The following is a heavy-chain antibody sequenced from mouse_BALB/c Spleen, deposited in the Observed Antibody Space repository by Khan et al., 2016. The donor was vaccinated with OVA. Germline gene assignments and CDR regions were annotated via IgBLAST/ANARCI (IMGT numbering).Heavy chain of an antibody. Sequence: EVQLQQSGPELVKPGASVKMSCKASGYTFTDYYMKWMKQSHGKSLEWIGDINPNNGDTFYNQKFKGKATLTVDKSSNTAYMHLNSLTSEDSAVYYGARGLFDVWGAGTTVTVSS. CDR1: GYTFTDYY. CDR2: INPNNGDT. CDR3: ARGLFDV. V-gene: IGHV1-26*01. J-gene: IGHJ1*01.